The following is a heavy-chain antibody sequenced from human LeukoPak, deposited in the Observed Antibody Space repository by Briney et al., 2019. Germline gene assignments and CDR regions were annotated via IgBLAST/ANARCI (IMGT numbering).Heavy chain of an antibody. D-gene: IGHD3-22*01. CDR2: ISYDGSNK. Sequence: GGSLRLSCAASGFTFSSYGMHWVRQAPGKGLEWVAVISYDGSNKYYADSVKGRFTISRDNSKNTLYLQMNSLRAEDTAVYYCAKNGEIVVPEYYFDYWGQGTLVTVSS. CDR1: GFTFSSYG. CDR3: AKNGEIVVPEYYFDY. V-gene: IGHV3-30*18. J-gene: IGHJ4*02.